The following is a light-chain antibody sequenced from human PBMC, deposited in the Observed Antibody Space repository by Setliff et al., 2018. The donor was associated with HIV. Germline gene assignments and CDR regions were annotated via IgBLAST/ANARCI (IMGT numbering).Light chain of an antibody. CDR3: QQYNNWPQT. J-gene: IGKJ1*01. CDR2: GAS. Sequence: EIVMTQSPATLSVSPGERATLSCRASQSVSSNLAWYQQKPGQALRLLIYGASTRATGIPARFSGSGSGTEFTLIISSLQSEDFAVYYCQQYNNWPQTFGQGTKV. V-gene: IGKV3-15*01. CDR1: QSVSSN.